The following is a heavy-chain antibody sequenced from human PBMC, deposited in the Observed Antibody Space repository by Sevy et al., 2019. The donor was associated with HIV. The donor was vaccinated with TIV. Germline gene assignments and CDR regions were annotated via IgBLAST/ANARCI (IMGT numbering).Heavy chain of an antibody. CDR2: ISASGGYT. D-gene: IGHD3-3*01. CDR3: AKETASGYLP. CDR1: GSTFNTYV. Sequence: GGSLRLSCVASGSTFNTYVMTWVRQAPGKGLEWVSTISASGGYTYYADSVKGRFTIPRDNSKNTVDLLMISLRAEDTAVYYCAKETASGYLPWGQGTLVTVSS. J-gene: IGHJ5*02. V-gene: IGHV3-23*01.